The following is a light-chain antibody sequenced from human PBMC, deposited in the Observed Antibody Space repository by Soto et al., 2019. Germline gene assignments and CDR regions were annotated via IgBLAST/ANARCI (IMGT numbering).Light chain of an antibody. CDR1: QSINIY. CDR3: QQSYRSPYT. CDR2: GAS. V-gene: IGKV1-39*01. Sequence: IQMTQSPSSLSASVGDSVTVTCRASQSINIYLNWYQQKPGKAPTLLIYGASRLQSGVPSRFTGGGSRTDFTLPISSLKPEDFATYHCQQSYRSPYTFGQGTKLEIK. J-gene: IGKJ2*01.